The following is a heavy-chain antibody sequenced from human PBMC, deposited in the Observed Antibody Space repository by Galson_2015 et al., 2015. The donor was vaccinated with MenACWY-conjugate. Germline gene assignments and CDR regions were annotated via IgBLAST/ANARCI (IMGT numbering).Heavy chain of an antibody. Sequence: SLRLSCAASGFTFSGYGMHWVRQAPGKGLEWVAVIWYDGTTKYYADSVKGRFTISRDNSKNTLYLQMNSLRAEDTAVYYCARPPPGSAWAQQLNYFDYWGQGALVTVSS. CDR1: GFTFSGYG. CDR3: ARPPPGSAWAQQLNYFDY. J-gene: IGHJ4*02. CDR2: IWYDGTTK. D-gene: IGHD6-19*01. V-gene: IGHV3-33*01.